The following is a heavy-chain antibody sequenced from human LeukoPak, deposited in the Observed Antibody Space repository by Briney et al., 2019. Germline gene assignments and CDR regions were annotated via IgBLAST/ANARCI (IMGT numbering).Heavy chain of an antibody. CDR2: IYYSGST. J-gene: IGHJ4*02. Sequence: SETLPLTCTVSGGSISSYYWSWIRQPPGKGLEWIGYIYYSGSTNYNPSLKSRVTISVDTSKNQFSLKLSSVTAADTAVYYCARTRGYSSGWYAYWGQGTLVTVSS. D-gene: IGHD6-19*01. CDR3: ARTRGYSSGWYAY. CDR1: GGSISSYY. V-gene: IGHV4-59*08.